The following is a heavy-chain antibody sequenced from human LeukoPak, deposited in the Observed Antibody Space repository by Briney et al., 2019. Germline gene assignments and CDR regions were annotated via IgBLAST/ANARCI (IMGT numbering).Heavy chain of an antibody. V-gene: IGHV5-51*01. J-gene: IGHJ4*02. CDR2: IYPGDSDT. D-gene: IGHD1-1*01. CDR3: ARHDGSGPFDY. Sequence: GESLNICCKAAGYSCASQWIGCGRPLPGELLGWMGRIYPGDSDTKYSPSFEGQVTMSADKSISTAYLQWRSLKASDTAIYYCARHDGSGPFDYWGQGTLVTVSS. CDR1: GYSCASQW.